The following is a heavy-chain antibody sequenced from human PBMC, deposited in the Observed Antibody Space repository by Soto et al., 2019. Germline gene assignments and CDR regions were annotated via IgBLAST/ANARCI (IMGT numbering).Heavy chain of an antibody. CDR3: ARSGDSSGYYGDDAFDI. J-gene: IGHJ3*02. Sequence: PSETLSLTCTVSGGSISSYYWSWMRQPPGKGLEWIGYIYYSGSTNYNPSLKSRVTISVDTSKNQFSLKLSSVTAADTAVYYCARSGDSSGYYGDDAFDIWGQGTMVTVSS. V-gene: IGHV4-59*01. CDR2: IYYSGST. CDR1: GGSISSYY. D-gene: IGHD3-22*01.